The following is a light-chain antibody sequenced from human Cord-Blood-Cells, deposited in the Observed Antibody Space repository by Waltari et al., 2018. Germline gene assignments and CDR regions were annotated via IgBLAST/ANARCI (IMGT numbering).Light chain of an antibody. CDR2: YDV. CDR3: AAWDDSLNGYV. CDR1: TSTLGNNA. Sequence: SVLTQPPSVSEAPRQRVTISCSGITSTLGNNAVNCSQTPPVKAPQPLIYYDVLLPSGVADRFSGSKSGTSASLAISGLQSEDEADYYCAAWDDSLNGYVFGTGTKVTVL. J-gene: IGLJ1*01. V-gene: IGLV1-36*01.